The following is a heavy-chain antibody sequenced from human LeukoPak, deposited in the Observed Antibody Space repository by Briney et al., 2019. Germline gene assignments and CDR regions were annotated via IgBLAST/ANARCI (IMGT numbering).Heavy chain of an antibody. V-gene: IGHV5-51*01. J-gene: IGHJ4*02. CDR1: GYRLTSYW. D-gene: IGHD5-18*01. CDR3: ARQTAMGRSGDY. Sequence: GESLKISCKASGYRLTSYWIGWVRQMPGKGLEWMGIIDPSDSETRYTPSFQGQVTISVDKSLTTADLQWNSLKAPDTAMYYCARQTAMGRSGDYWGQGTLVTVSS. CDR2: IDPSDSET.